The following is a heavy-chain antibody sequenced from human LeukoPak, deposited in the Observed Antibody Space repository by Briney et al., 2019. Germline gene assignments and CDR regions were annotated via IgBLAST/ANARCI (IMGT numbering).Heavy chain of an antibody. CDR3: ARGRYDFWSGYYRYNWFDP. J-gene: IGHJ5*02. D-gene: IGHD3-3*01. V-gene: IGHV4-34*01. CDR2: INHSGST. CDR1: GGSSSGYY. Sequence: SETLSLTCAVYGGSSSGYYWSWIRQPPGKGLEWIGEINHSGSTNYNPSLKSRVTISVDTSKNQFSLKLSSVTAADTAVYYCARGRYDFWSGYYRYNWFDPWGQGTLVTVSS.